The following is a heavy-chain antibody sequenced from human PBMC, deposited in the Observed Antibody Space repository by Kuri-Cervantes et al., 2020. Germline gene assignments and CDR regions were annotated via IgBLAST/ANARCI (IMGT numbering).Heavy chain of an antibody. D-gene: IGHD4-17*01. V-gene: IGHV3-30-3*01. Sequence: GESLKISCAASGFTFSSYAMHWVRQAPGKGLEWVAVISYDGSNKYYADSVKGRFTISRDNSKNTLYLQMNSLRAEDTAVYYCAKDPNGDYVGAFDDWGQGTLVTVSS. CDR2: ISYDGSNK. CDR1: GFTFSSYA. J-gene: IGHJ4*02. CDR3: AKDPNGDYVGAFDD.